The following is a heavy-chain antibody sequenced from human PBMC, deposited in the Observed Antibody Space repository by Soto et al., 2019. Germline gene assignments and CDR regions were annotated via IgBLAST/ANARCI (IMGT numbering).Heavy chain of an antibody. CDR3: ARDPSAYCGGDCYFDY. V-gene: IGHV1-69*13. D-gene: IGHD2-21*02. CDR2: IIPIFGTA. CDR1: GGTFSSYA. Sequence: SVKVSCKASGGTFSSYAISWVRQAPGQGLEWMGGIIPIFGTANYAQKFQGRVTITADESTSTAYMELSSLRSEDTAVYYCARDPSAYCGGDCYFDYWGQGTLVTVSS. J-gene: IGHJ4*02.